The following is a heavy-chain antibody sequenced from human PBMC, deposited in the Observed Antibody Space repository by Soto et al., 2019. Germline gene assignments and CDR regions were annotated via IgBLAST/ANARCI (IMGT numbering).Heavy chain of an antibody. V-gene: IGHV3-64D*06. CDR3: VKGEEYRYGFNGMDV. Sequence: GGSLRLSCSASGFTCSSYAIHWVRQAPGKGREYVSAISSNGGSTYNADSVKGRFTISRENSKHTLYLQMSRLRADDTAVYSCVKGEEYRYGFNGMDVWGQGTTVTVSS. D-gene: IGHD5-18*01. CDR2: ISSNGGST. CDR1: GFTCSSYA. J-gene: IGHJ6*01.